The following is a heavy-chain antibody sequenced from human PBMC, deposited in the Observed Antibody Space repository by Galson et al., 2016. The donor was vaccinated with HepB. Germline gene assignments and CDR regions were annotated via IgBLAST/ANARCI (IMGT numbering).Heavy chain of an antibody. CDR2: ISSNGGTI. V-gene: IGHV3-64*01. J-gene: IGHJ4*02. CDR3: ARDRAAANDH. Sequence: SLRLSCAASGFTSSAYAMQWVRQAPGKGLEYVSGISSNGGTIYYANSVKGRFTMSRDNSKNTLYLQMGSLRADDMAIYYCARDRAAANDHWGQGTLVTVSS. D-gene: IGHD2-15*01. CDR1: GFTSSAYA.